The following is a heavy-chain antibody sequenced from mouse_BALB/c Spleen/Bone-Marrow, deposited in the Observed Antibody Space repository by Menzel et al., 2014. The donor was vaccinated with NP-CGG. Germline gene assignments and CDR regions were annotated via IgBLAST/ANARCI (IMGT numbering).Heavy chain of an antibody. CDR3: ARDWDGYYFDY. CDR2: ISYDGSN. D-gene: IGHD2-3*01. J-gene: IGHJ2*01. V-gene: IGHV3-6*02. CDR1: GYSITSGYY. Sequence: VQLQQSGPGLVKPSQSLSLTCSVTGYSITSGYYWNRIRQFPGNKLEWMGYISYDGSNNYNPSLKNRISITRDTSKNQFFLKLNSVTTEDTATYCCARDWDGYYFDYWGQGTTLTVSS.